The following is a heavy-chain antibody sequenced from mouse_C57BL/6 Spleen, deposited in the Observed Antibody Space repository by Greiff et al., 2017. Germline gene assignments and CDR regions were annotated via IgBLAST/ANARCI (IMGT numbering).Heavy chain of an antibody. CDR2: ISNGGGST. D-gene: IGHD1-1*01. CDR1: GFTFSDYY. Sequence: EVKVVESVGGLVQPGGSLKLSCAASGFTFSDYYMYWVRQTPEKRLEWVAYISNGGGSTYYPDTVKGRFTISRDNATNTLYQQMSRLKTEDTAMYYCARNYYGSSYEDMDYWGQGTTVTASS. J-gene: IGHJ4*01. CDR3: ARNYYGSSYEDMDY. V-gene: IGHV5-12*01.